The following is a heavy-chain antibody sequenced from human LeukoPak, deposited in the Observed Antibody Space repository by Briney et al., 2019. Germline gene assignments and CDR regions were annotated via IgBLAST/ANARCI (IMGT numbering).Heavy chain of an antibody. CDR3: ARDQAYSFDY. V-gene: IGHV3-48*01. CDR2: IGSSSSPI. CDR1: GFTFSAYS. J-gene: IGHJ4*02. Sequence: GGSLRLSCAASGFTFSAYSMNWVRQAQEKGLEWVSYIGSSSSPIYYADSVKGRFTISRDNAKNSLYLQMDSLRAEDTAVYYCARDQAYSFDYWGQGTLVTVSS. D-gene: IGHD4-11*01.